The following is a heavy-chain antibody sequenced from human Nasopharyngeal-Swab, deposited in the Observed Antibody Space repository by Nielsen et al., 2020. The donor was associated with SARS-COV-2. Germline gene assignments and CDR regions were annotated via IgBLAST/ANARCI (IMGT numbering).Heavy chain of an antibody. CDR3: AKDRYCSSTSCHYYYYYYMDV. J-gene: IGHJ6*03. CDR1: GFTFSSYG. Sequence: GGSLRLSCAASGFTFSSYGMHWVRQAPGKGLEWVAFIRYDGGNKYYADSVKGRFTISRDNSKNTLYLQMNSLRAEDTAVYYCAKDRYCSSTSCHYYYYYYMDVWGKGTTVTVSS. V-gene: IGHV3-30*02. CDR2: IRYDGGNK. D-gene: IGHD2-2*01.